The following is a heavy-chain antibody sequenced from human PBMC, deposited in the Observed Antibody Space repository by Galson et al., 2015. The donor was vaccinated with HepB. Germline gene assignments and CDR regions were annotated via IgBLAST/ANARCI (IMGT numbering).Heavy chain of an antibody. D-gene: IGHD3-16*01. CDR2: IGGSGGTI. CDR1: GFTFRSYS. J-gene: IGHJ4*02. Sequence: SLRLSCAASGFTFRSYSMNWVRQAPGKGLEWVSFIGGSGGTIYYADSVKGRFTISRDNAKDSLNLQMNSLRDEDTAVYYCARDWGSGLSYFDYWGQGTLVTVSS. CDR3: ARDWGSGLSYFDY. V-gene: IGHV3-48*02.